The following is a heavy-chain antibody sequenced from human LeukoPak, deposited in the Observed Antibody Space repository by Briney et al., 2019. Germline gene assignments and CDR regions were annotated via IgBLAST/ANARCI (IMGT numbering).Heavy chain of an antibody. CDR3: ATYYDHRSGYLHYFDY. V-gene: IGHV4-39*07. CDR2: IYYSGST. Sequence: SETLSLTCTVSGGSISSSSYYWGWIRQPPGKGLEWIGSIYYSGSTNYNPSLKSRVTISVDTSKNQFSLNLSSVTAADTAVYYCATYYDHRSGYLHYFDYWGQGTLVTVSS. CDR1: GGSISSSSYY. J-gene: IGHJ4*02. D-gene: IGHD3-22*01.